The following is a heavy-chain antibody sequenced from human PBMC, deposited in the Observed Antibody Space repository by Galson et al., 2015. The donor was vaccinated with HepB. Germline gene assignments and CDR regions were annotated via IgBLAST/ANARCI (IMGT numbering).Heavy chain of an antibody. D-gene: IGHD2-21*02. CDR1: GFTFSSYW. Sequence: LRLSCAASGFTFSSYWMSWVRQAPGKGLEWVANIKQDGSEKYYVDSVKGRFTISRDNAKNSLYLQMNSLRAEDTAVYYCARVAPLGAYCGGDCYSDYYYYGMDVWGQGTTVTVSS. J-gene: IGHJ6*02. CDR3: ARVAPLGAYCGGDCYSDYYYYGMDV. V-gene: IGHV3-7*03. CDR2: IKQDGSEK.